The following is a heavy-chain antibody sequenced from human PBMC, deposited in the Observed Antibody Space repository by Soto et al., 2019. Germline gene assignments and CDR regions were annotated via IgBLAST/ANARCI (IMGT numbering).Heavy chain of an antibody. CDR1: GYTFTNYG. D-gene: IGHD6-19*01. J-gene: IGHJ6*02. CDR3: ARDFGRIPVAGTGCMDV. V-gene: IGHV1-18*01. Sequence: QVQLVQSGAEVKKPGASVTVSCKASGYTFTNYGITWVRQAPGQGLEWMGWISAYNGNTNYAQKLQDIVTMTTDTSTSTAYLELRSLRSDDTALYYCARDFGRIPVAGTGCMDVWGQGTTVTVSS. CDR2: ISAYNGNT.